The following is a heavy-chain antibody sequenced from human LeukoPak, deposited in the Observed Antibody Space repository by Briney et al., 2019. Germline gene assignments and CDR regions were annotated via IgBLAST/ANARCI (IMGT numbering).Heavy chain of an antibody. Sequence: ASVKVSCKASGYTFTSYGISWVRQAPGQGLEWMGWISAYNGNTNYAQKLQGRVTMTTDTSTSTAYMELRSLRSDDTAVYYCARGSPGYYDSSGYYHSWGQGTLVTVSS. V-gene: IGHV1-18*01. CDR1: GYTFTSYG. D-gene: IGHD3-22*01. CDR2: ISAYNGNT. J-gene: IGHJ4*02. CDR3: ARGSPGYYDSSGYYHS.